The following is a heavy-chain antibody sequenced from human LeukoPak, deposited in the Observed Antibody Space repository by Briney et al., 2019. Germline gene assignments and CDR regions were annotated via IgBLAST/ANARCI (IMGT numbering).Heavy chain of an antibody. CDR1: GYTFTSYG. Sequence: ASVKVSCKASGYTFTSYGISWVRQAPGQGLEWMGRINPNTGGTNFAQKFQDRVTVTRDTSISTAFLELSSLTSGDTGVYYCVTSFDYSDFYWGQGTLVIVS. D-gene: IGHD4-11*01. CDR2: INPNTGGT. V-gene: IGHV1-2*05. CDR3: VTSFDYSDFY. J-gene: IGHJ4*02.